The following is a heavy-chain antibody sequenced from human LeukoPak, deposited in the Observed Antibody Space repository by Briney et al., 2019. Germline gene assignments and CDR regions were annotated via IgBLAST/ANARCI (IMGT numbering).Heavy chain of an antibody. CDR2: TNHSGST. V-gene: IGHV4-34*01. Sequence: ASETLSLTCAVYGGSFSGYYWSWIRQPPGKGLEWIGETNHSGSTNYNPSLKSRVTISVDTSKNQFSLKLSSVTAADTAVYYCARKSGNFWSGYYYQQCGYFDYWGQGTLVTVSS. J-gene: IGHJ4*02. D-gene: IGHD3-3*01. CDR1: GGSFSGYY. CDR3: ARKSGNFWSGYYYQQCGYFDY.